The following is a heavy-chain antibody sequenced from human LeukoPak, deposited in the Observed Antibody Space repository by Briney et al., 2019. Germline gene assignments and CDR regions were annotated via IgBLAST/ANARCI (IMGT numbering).Heavy chain of an antibody. CDR2: IYYSGST. D-gene: IGHD5-12*01. Sequence: SETLSLTCTVSGGSISSSSYYWGWIRQPPGKGLEWIGSIYYSGSTYYNPSLKSRVTISVDTSKNQFSLKLSSVTAADTAVYYCARDNSGYEPFYYYYYMDVWGKGTTVTISS. J-gene: IGHJ6*03. V-gene: IGHV4-39*01. CDR3: ARDNSGYEPFYYYYYMDV. CDR1: GGSISSSSYY.